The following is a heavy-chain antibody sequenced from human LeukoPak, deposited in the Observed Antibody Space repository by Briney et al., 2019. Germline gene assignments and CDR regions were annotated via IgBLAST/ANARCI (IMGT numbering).Heavy chain of an antibody. D-gene: IGHD4-17*01. V-gene: IGHV3-23*01. CDR1: GFTFGSNA. CDR2: ISGSGGST. Sequence: GGSLRLSCAASGFTFGSNALTWVRQAPGQGLEWVSTISGSGGSTYYADSVKGRFTISRDTAKSTLSLQMNSLRAEDTAVYYCAKDIYGDYGGLDYWGQGTLVTVSS. CDR3: AKDIYGDYGGLDY. J-gene: IGHJ4*02.